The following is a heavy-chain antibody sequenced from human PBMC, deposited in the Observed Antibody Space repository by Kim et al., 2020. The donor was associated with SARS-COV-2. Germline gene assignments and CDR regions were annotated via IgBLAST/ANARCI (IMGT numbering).Heavy chain of an antibody. CDR1: GGSISSGGYY. V-gene: IGHV4-31*03. D-gene: IGHD3-9*01. J-gene: IGHJ4*02. CDR2: IYYSGST. CDR3: ARQDWLRLDY. Sequence: SETLSLTCTVSGGSISSGGYYWSWIRQHPGKGLEWIGYIYYSGSTYYNPSLKSRVTISVDTSKNQFSLKLSSVTAADTAVYYCARQDWLRLDYWGQGTLVTVSS.